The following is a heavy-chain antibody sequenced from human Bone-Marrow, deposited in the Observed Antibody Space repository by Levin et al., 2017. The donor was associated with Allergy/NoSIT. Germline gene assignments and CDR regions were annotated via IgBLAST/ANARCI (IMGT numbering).Heavy chain of an antibody. V-gene: IGHV3-21*01. D-gene: IGHD1-7*01. CDR3: ARDQLPTVYYYGMDV. CDR1: GFTFSDYS. CDR2: ISSSSSYI. Sequence: LSLTCAASGFTFSDYSVHWVRQAPGKGLEWVSSISSSSSYIYYADSVKGRFTISRDNAKNSLYLQMNSLRAEDTAVYYCARDQLPTVYYYGMDVWGQGTTVTVSS. J-gene: IGHJ6*02.